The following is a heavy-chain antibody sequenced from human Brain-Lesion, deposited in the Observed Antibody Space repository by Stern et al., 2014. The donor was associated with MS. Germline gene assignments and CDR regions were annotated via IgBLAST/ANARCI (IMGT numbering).Heavy chain of an antibody. Sequence: VQLVESGPGLVKPSETLSLTCTVSGGSISSSTYYWAWIRQPPGKGLEWIGNIHYSGFTYYNPSLKSRVTISVDMSKNQFSLKLSSVTAADTAIYYCARHDSVPRPSQLYSARDRGPGYFDYWGQGTLVTVSS. D-gene: IGHD1-26*01. CDR3: ARHDSVPRPSQLYSARDRGPGYFDY. CDR1: GGSISSSTYY. V-gene: IGHV4-39*01. J-gene: IGHJ4*02. CDR2: IHYSGFT.